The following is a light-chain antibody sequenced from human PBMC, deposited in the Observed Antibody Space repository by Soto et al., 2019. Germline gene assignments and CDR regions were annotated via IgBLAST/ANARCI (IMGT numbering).Light chain of an antibody. CDR3: QKYNSPPRT. CDR2: AAS. Sequence: DIPMTQSPSSLSPSVGDSVSITCRASQDIATFFAWYQHKAGQVPTLLIYAASTVQSGVPSRFSGSASGAVYTLTISSLQPEDVATYYCQKYNSPPRTFGQGTKVEV. V-gene: IGKV1-27*01. CDR1: QDIATF. J-gene: IGKJ1*01.